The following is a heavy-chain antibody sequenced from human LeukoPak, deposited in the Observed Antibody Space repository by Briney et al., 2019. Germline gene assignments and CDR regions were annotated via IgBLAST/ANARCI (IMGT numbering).Heavy chain of an antibody. CDR3: AKDLGWIHFAY. CDR2: INSDGINT. J-gene: IGHJ4*02. D-gene: IGHD5-18*01. CDR1: GFTFSNYW. V-gene: IGHV3-74*01. Sequence: PGGSLRLSCAASGFTFSNYWMHWVRQAPGKGLVWVSRINSDGINTSYADSVKGRFTISRDNAKNTLNLQMNSLRAEDTAVYYCAKDLGWIHFAYWGQGTLVTVSS.